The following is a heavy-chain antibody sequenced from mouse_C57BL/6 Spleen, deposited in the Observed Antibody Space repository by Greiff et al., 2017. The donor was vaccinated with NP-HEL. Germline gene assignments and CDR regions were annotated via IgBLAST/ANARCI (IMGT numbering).Heavy chain of an antibody. J-gene: IGHJ3*01. V-gene: IGHV5-9*01. D-gene: IGHD2-3*01. CDR1: GFTFSSYT. Sequence: EVHLVESGGGLVKPGGSLKLSCAASGFTFSSYTMSWVRQTPEKRLEWVATISGGGGNTYYPDSVKGRFTISRDNAKNTLYLQMSSLRSEDTALYYCARRDDGYYVAWFAYWGQGTLVTVSA. CDR3: ARRDDGYYVAWFAY. CDR2: ISGGGGNT.